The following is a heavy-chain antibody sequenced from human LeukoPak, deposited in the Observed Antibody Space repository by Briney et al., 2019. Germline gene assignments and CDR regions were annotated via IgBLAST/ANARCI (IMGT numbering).Heavy chain of an antibody. D-gene: IGHD3-10*01. J-gene: IGHJ4*02. CDR3: VRDEEVVRGFFRLAY. CDR2: ISAYSGDT. CDR1: GYTFTTFG. V-gene: IGHV1-18*01. Sequence: GASVKVSCKASGYTFTTFGISRLRQAPGQGREWMGWISAYSGDTKYAQNVQGRVSMTRDTSTGTAYMELWNLSSDDTAVYYCVRDEEVVRGFFRLAYRGEESLVTVSS.